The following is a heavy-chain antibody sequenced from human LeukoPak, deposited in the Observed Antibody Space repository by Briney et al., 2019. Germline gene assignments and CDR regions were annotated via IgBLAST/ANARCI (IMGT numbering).Heavy chain of an antibody. J-gene: IGHJ6*03. V-gene: IGHV4-38-2*02. Sequence: PSETLSLTCTVSGYSITSGYYWGWIRQPPGKGLEWIGSIYHSGSTYYNPSLKSRVTISVDTSKNQFSLKLSSVTAADTAVYYCARGYCSGGSCYFYYYYYYMDVWGKGTTVTVSS. CDR3: ARGYCSGGSCYFYYYYYYMDV. CDR2: IYHSGST. CDR1: GYSITSGYY. D-gene: IGHD2-15*01.